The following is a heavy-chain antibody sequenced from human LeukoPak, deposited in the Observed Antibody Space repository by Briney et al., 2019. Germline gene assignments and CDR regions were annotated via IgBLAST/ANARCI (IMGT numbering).Heavy chain of an antibody. CDR2: INRVVRNP. J-gene: IGHJ5*02. D-gene: IGHD3-22*01. Sequence: GRSLRLSCGPSGFTFSNYWMHWVRQAPGRGLVWVSHINRVVRNPTYADSVKGRFPISRDTAKNTLYLQMKSLRDEDTAVYYCAREPYYHDNSAYYLNYCDPWGQGTLVTVSS. CDR1: GFTFSNYW. V-gene: IGHV3-74*01. CDR3: AREPYYHDNSAYYLNYCDP.